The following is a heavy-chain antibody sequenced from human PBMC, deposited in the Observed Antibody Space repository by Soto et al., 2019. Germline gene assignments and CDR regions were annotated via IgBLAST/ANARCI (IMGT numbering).Heavy chain of an antibody. Sequence: ASVKVSCKASGYTFTSYGISWVRQAPGQGLEWMGWISAYNGNTNYAQKFQGRVTITADESTSTAYMELSSLRSEDTAVYYCARGYFDARPYGSPTRYFDYWGQGTPVTVSS. CDR1: GYTFTSYG. CDR3: ARGYFDARPYGSPTRYFDY. CDR2: ISAYNGNT. V-gene: IGHV1-18*01. D-gene: IGHD4-17*01. J-gene: IGHJ4*02.